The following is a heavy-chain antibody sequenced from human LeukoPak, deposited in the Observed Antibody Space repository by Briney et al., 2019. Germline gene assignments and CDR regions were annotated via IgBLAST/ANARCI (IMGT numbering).Heavy chain of an antibody. Sequence: KASETLSLTCTVSGGSISSYYWSWIRQPPGEGLEWIGYVYYSGSTNYNPSLKGRVTISVDTSKNQFSLQLSSVTAADTAVYYCARGAGGYRFDPWGQGTLVTVSS. J-gene: IGHJ5*02. CDR3: ARGAGGYRFDP. D-gene: IGHD1-1*01. CDR1: GGSISSYY. V-gene: IGHV4-59*01. CDR2: VYYSGST.